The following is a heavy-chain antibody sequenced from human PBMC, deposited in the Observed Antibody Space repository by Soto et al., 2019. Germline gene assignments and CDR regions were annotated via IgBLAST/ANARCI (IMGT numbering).Heavy chain of an antibody. CDR1: GGSISSYY. CDR3: ARDNWADAFDI. Sequence: QVQLQESGPGLVKPSETLSLTCTVSGGSISSYYWSWIRQPPGKGLEWIGYIYYSGSTNYNPSLKSRVTISVDTSKNQFSLKLSSVTAADTAVYYCARDNWADAFDIWGQGTMVTVSS. J-gene: IGHJ3*02. D-gene: IGHD7-27*01. CDR2: IYYSGST. V-gene: IGHV4-59*12.